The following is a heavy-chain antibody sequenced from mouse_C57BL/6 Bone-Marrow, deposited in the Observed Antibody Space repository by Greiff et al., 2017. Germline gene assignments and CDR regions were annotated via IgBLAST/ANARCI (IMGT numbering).Heavy chain of an antibody. J-gene: IGHJ3*01. CDR2: INPSNGGT. CDR3: ARSGYDGSWFAY. D-gene: IGHD2-2*01. V-gene: IGHV1-53*01. CDR1: GYTFTSYW. Sequence: QVQLQQPGTELVKPGASVKLSCKASGYTFTSYWMHWVKQRPGQGLEWIGNINPSNGGTNYNEKFKSKDTLTVDKSSSTAYMQLSGLTSEDSAVXYCARSGYDGSWFAYWGQGTLVTVSA.